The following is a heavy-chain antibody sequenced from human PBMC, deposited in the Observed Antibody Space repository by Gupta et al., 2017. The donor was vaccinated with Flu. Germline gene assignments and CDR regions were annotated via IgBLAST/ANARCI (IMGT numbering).Heavy chain of an antibody. Sequence: EEQLVESGGGLVQPGGSLRLSCAASGLIFRSYWMDWVRQGPGKGLEWVANIAADGPVKNYADSVKGRCTISRDDAKDSLYLQMNSLRAEDTAVYYCARNRGWQQFDYWGRGALGTVSS. V-gene: IGHV3-7*01. CDR2: IAADGPVK. CDR1: GLIFRSYW. D-gene: IGHD3-10*01. J-gene: IGHJ4*02. CDR3: ARNRGWQQFDY.